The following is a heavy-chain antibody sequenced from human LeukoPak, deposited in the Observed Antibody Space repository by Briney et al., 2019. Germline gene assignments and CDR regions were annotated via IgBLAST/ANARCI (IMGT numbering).Heavy chain of an antibody. CDR2: IWNDGSNK. Sequence: GGSLRLSCAASGFAFSDYGMHWVRQAPGKGLEWVAVIWNDGSNKFEADSVEGRFIISRDNSKNTLYLQMNSLRAEDTAVYYCARDPERIQLWFSPWGQGTLVTVSS. CDR3: ARDPERIQLWFSP. CDR1: GFAFSDYG. D-gene: IGHD5-18*01. V-gene: IGHV3-33*08. J-gene: IGHJ5*02.